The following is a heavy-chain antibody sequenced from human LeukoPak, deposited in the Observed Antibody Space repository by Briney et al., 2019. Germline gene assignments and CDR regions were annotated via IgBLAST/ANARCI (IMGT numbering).Heavy chain of an antibody. D-gene: IGHD3-10*01. CDR2: IRNKPYGETT. J-gene: IGHJ4*02. CDR3: SRVNGRLIRGVITSPYYFDY. CDR1: GFPFGDFA. Sequence: GGSLRPSCTGSGFPFGDFAVTWVRPAPGKGLEWVGFIRNKPYGETTEYAASVEGRFTISRDDSKNIAYLHMNSLKSEDTAVYYCSRVNGRLIRGVITSPYYFDYWGQGTLVTVSS. V-gene: IGHV3-49*04.